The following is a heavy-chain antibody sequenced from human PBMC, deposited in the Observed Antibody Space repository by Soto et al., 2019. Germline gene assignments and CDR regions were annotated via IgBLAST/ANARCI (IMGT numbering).Heavy chain of an antibody. Sequence: SQTLSLTCAISGDSVSSNSAAWNWIRQSPSRGLEWLGRTYYRSKWYNDYAVSVKSRITINPETSKNQFSLQLNSVTPEDTAVYYCAREDPQASFTIFGVVIENYYYYGMDVWGQGTTVTVSS. D-gene: IGHD3-3*01. V-gene: IGHV6-1*01. CDR1: GDSVSSNSAA. J-gene: IGHJ6*02. CDR2: TYYRSKWYN. CDR3: AREDPQASFTIFGVVIENYYYYGMDV.